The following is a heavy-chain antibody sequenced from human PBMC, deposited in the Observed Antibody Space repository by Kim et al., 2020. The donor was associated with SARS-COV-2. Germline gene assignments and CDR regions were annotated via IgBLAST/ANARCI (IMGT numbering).Heavy chain of an antibody. CDR2: IIPIFGTA. CDR3: ARVQMSCGGDCYSKPNAPFQH. Sequence: SVKVSCKASGGTFSSYAISWVRQAPGQGLEWMGGIIPIFGTANYAQKFQGRVTITADESTSTAYMELSSLRSEDTAVYYCARVQMSCGGDCYSKPNAPFQHWGQGPLVTVSS. V-gene: IGHV1-69*13. D-gene: IGHD2-21*01. J-gene: IGHJ1*01. CDR1: GGTFSSYA.